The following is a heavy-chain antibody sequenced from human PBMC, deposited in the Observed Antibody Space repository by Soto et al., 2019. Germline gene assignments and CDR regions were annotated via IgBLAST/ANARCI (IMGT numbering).Heavy chain of an antibody. CDR3: AKDKEPDGVWDIDF. J-gene: IGHJ4*01. CDR1: GLTFRSYT. CDR2: IIGGNGDT. V-gene: IGHV3-23*01. D-gene: IGHD4-17*01. Sequence: GGSLRLSCAASGLTFRSYTMSWVRQAPGKGLEWVSSIIGGNGDTFYAASVTGRFTISRDISKSTLYLQMNGLRVEDTAIYYCAKDKEPDGVWDIDFWGHGTLVTVSS.